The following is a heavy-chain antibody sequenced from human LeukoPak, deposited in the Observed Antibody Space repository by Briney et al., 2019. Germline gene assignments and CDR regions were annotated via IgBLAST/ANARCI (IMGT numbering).Heavy chain of an antibody. CDR3: ARQGIVGAVGAFDI. CDR1: GGSISSYY. J-gene: IGHJ3*02. Sequence: SSETLSLTCTVSGGSISSYYWSWIRQPPGKGLEWIGYIYYSGSTNYNPSLKSRVTISVDTSKNQFSLKLSSVTAADTAVYYCARQGIVGAVGAFDIWGQGTMVTVSS. D-gene: IGHD1-26*01. V-gene: IGHV4-59*08. CDR2: IYYSGST.